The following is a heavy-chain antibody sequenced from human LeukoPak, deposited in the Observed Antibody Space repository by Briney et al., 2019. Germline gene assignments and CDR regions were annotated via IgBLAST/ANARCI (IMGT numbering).Heavy chain of an antibody. V-gene: IGHV4-39*07. CDR3: ARDRQGEVAGNYRYDY. D-gene: IGHD6-19*01. J-gene: IGHJ4*02. Sequence: SETLSLTCTVSGGSISSSNYYWGWIRQPPGKGLEWIGNIYYSGSTFYNPSLKSRVTISVDTSKNQFSLKLTSVTAADTAVYYCARDRQGEVAGNYRYDYWGQGTLVTVSS. CDR1: GGSISSSNYY. CDR2: IYYSGST.